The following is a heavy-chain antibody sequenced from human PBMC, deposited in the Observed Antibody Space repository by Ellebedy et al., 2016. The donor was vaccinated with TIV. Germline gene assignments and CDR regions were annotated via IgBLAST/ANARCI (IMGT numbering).Heavy chain of an antibody. V-gene: IGHV3-48*01. J-gene: IGHJ6*02. D-gene: IGHD6-19*01. CDR2: ISSSSSTI. CDR1: GFTFSSYS. CDR3: ARGHSSGWPQVTIDYYGMDV. Sequence: GESLKISCAASGFTFSSYSMNWVRQAPGKGLEWVSYISSSSSTIYYADSVKGRFTISRENAKNSLYLQMNSLRAEDTAVYYCARGHSSGWPQVTIDYYGMDVWGQGTTVTVSS.